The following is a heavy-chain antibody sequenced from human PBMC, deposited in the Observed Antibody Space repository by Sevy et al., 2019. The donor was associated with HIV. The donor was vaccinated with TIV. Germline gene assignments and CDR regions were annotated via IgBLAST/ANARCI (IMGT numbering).Heavy chain of an antibody. CDR1: GRTFSNYA. CDR2: IIPMFGTA. Sequence: ASVKVSCKASGRTFSNYAISWVRQAPGQGLEWMGGIIPMFGTANYVQMFRGRVTITADESTSTAYMELSSLRSEDTAVYYCAKSISWYASFDSWGQGTLVTVSS. D-gene: IGHD6-13*01. CDR3: AKSISWYASFDS. V-gene: IGHV1-69*13. J-gene: IGHJ4*02.